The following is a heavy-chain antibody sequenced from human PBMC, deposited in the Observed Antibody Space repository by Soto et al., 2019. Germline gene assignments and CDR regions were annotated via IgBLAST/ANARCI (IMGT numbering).Heavy chain of an antibody. D-gene: IGHD1-1*01. Sequence: PGGSLRLSCAVSGFICSSYDMSWVRQAPGKGLEWVSTILVGGSPHYEDSVKGRFTISRDTSKNTVYLQMNSLTAGDPAVYYCAKATATSGGAFEIYGQGAMVTVSS. CDR1: GFICSSYD. V-gene: IGHV3-23*01. CDR3: AKATATSGGAFEI. J-gene: IGHJ3*02. CDR2: ILVGGSP.